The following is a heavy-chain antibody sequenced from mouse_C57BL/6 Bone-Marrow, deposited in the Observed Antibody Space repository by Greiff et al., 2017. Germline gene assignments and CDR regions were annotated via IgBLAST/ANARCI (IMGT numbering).Heavy chain of an antibody. J-gene: IGHJ4*01. V-gene: IGHV2-9-1*01. CDR1: GFSLTSYA. CDR3: ARKDPCPYYAMDY. CDR2: IWTGGGT. Sequence: QVQLKESGPGLVAPSPSLSISCTVSGFSLTSYAISWVRQPPGKGLEWLGVIWTGGGTNYYSALISRLSNSKDNSKSKVFLKMNSLQTDDTARYYCARKDPCPYYAMDYWGQGTSVTVSA.